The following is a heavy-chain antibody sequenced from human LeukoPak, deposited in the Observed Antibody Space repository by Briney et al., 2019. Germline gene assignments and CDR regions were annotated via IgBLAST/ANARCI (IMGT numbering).Heavy chain of an antibody. Sequence: PGGSLILSCATPRFTFSSYRMHSVRQAPGKGLELVAFIRYYGSNKYYADSVKGRFTISRDNSKNTLYLQMNSLRAEDTAVYYCAKDRGYSSSWYSGSDAFDIWGQGTMVTVSS. CDR2: IRYYGSNK. CDR1: RFTFSSYR. V-gene: IGHV3-30*02. CDR3: AKDRGYSSSWYSGSDAFDI. J-gene: IGHJ3*02. D-gene: IGHD6-13*01.